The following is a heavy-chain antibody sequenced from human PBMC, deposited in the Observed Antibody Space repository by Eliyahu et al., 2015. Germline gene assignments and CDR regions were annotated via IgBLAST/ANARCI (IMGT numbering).Heavy chain of an antibody. Sequence: QVQLVESGGGVVQPGRSLRLSCAASGFTFSSYAXHWVRQAPGKGLEWGAVISYDGSNKYYADSVKGRFTISRDNSKNTLYLQMNSLRAEDTAVYYCAREGTSYDFWSGPPYYYYYGMDVWGQGTTVTVSS. CDR3: AREGTSYDFWSGPPYYYYYGMDV. CDR2: ISYDGSNK. CDR1: GFTFSSYA. V-gene: IGHV3-30-3*01. D-gene: IGHD3-3*01. J-gene: IGHJ6*02.